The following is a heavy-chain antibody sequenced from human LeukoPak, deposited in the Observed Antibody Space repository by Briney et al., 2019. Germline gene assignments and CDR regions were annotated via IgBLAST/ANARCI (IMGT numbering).Heavy chain of an antibody. CDR1: GFTFSSYG. CDR2: ISGSGGST. D-gene: IGHD6-19*01. CDR3: AKYSGWYAENAFDI. Sequence: PGGSERLSCAASGFTFSSYGMSWLRQAPGKGLEWVSAISGSGGSTYYADSVKGRFTISRDNSKNTLYLQMNSLRAEDTAVYYCAKYSGWYAENAFDIWGQGTMVTVSS. J-gene: IGHJ3*02. V-gene: IGHV3-23*01.